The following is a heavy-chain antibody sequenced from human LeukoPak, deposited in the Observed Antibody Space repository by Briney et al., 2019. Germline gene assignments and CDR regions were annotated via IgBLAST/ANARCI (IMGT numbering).Heavy chain of an antibody. CDR2: IYYSGST. D-gene: IGHD6-6*01. CDR1: GGSISSYY. Sequence: SETLSLTCTVSGGSISSYYWSWIRQPPGKGLEWIGYIYYSGSTNYNPSLKSRVTISVDTSKNQFSLNLSSVTAADTAVYHCARRGGLQLVRGNFQHWGQGTLVTVSS. CDR3: ARRGGLQLVRGNFQH. V-gene: IGHV4-59*01. J-gene: IGHJ1*01.